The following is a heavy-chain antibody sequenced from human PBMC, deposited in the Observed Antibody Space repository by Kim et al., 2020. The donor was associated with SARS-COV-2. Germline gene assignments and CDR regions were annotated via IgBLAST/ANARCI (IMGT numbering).Heavy chain of an antibody. Sequence: LKSRVTISVDTSKSHFSLRLSSVTAADTALYYCARRGYSYGSAAKGAFDIWGQGTMVTVSS. D-gene: IGHD5-18*01. CDR3: ARRGYSYGSAAKGAFDI. J-gene: IGHJ3*02. V-gene: IGHV4-39*02.